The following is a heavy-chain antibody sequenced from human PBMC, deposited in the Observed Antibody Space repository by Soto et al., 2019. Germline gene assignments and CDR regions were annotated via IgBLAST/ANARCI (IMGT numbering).Heavy chain of an antibody. CDR2: VSGYNGHT. J-gene: IGHJ5*02. D-gene: IGHD1-26*01. Sequence: QAKLEQSGAEVKKPGASVKVSCKASGYTFFSYGITWVRQAPGQGLEWMGWVSGYNGHTNYAQKFQGRVNMTRDISTTTAYMALRNLRSDDTAVYYCARLVGPTSSDNWFDPWGQGTLVTVSS. CDR3: ARLVGPTSSDNWFDP. V-gene: IGHV1-18*01. CDR1: GYTFFSYG.